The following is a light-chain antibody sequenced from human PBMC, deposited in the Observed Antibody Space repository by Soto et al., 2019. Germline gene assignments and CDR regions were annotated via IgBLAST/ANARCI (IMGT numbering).Light chain of an antibody. J-gene: IGKJ3*01. CDR2: GAS. V-gene: IGKV3-15*01. Sequence: EIVVTQSPDILSVSPGERATLSCRASQSVSRNVAWYQQKPGQAPTLLIYGASSRATGIPARLTGSGSGTEFTLTISSLQSEDFAIYYCQEYSKWPLFTFGPGTKVDVK. CDR3: QEYSKWPLFT. CDR1: QSVSRN.